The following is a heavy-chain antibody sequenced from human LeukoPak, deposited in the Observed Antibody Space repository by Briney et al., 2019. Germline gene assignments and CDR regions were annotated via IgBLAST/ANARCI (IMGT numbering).Heavy chain of an antibody. CDR1: GFTFSSYG. CDR2: IQYDGNNK. V-gene: IGHV3-30*02. D-gene: IGHD1-7*01. J-gene: IGHJ4*02. CDR3: SKGGGGIWNYAIDY. Sequence: PGGSLRLSCAASGFTFSSYGMNWVRQAPGKGLEWVAFIQYDGNNKYYADSVKGRFTISRDNSKNTLYLQMNSLRAEDTAVYYCSKGGGGIWNYAIDYWGQGTLVVVSS.